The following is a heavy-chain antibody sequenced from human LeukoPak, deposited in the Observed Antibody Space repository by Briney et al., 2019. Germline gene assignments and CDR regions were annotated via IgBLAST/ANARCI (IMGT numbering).Heavy chain of an antibody. V-gene: IGHV4-34*01. CDR1: GGSFSGYY. J-gene: IGHJ4*02. CDR2: INHSGST. Sequence: PSETLSLTCAVYGGSFSGYYWSWIRQPPGKGLEWIGEINHSGSTNYNPSLKSRVTISVDTSKNQFSLKLSSVTAADTAVYYCARGRYITARSRPTYSSSPLDYWGQGTLVTVSS. D-gene: IGHD6-6*01. CDR3: ARGRYITARSRPTYSSSPLDY.